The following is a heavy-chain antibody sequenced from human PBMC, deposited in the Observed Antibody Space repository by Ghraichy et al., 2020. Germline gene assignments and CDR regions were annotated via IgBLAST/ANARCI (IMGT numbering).Heavy chain of an antibody. CDR2: ISGSADRT. D-gene: IGHD5/OR15-5a*01. J-gene: IGHJ4*02. CDR3: AKVLNTVRSTIPEFDY. CDR1: GFTFDNYA. V-gene: IGHV3-23*01. Sequence: GGSLRLSCAASGFTFDNYAMSWVRQTPGKGLEWVSAISGSADRTYYADSLKGRFTISRDNSKNTFYLQMNSLRVEDTAVYYCAKVLNTVRSTIPEFDYWGQGTLVTVSS.